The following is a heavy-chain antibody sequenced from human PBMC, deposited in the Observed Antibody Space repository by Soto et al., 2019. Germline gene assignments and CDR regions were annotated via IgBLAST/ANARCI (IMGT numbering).Heavy chain of an antibody. D-gene: IGHD1-1*01. Sequence: SETLSLTCAVYGGSFSDHCWGLIRKPQGKGLEWIAEINHSGRIHYNPSLKSRVTISVDTSKNQFSLKMSSVTAADTALYYCARVERGTATTVVDAFDIWGQGTMVTVSS. J-gene: IGHJ3*02. CDR2: INHSGRI. V-gene: IGHV4-34*01. CDR1: GGSFSDHC. CDR3: ARVERGTATTVVDAFDI.